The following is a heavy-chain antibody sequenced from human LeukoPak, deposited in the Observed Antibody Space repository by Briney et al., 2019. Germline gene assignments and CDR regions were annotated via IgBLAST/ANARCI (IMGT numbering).Heavy chain of an antibody. Sequence: ASETLSLTCTVSGGSISSYYWSWIRQPPGKGLEWIGYIYYSGSTNYNPSLKSRVTISVDTSKDQFSLKLSSVTAADTAVYYCARSGGYDFWSGYYAPDKTIKFDYWGQGTLVTVSS. V-gene: IGHV4-59*01. D-gene: IGHD3-3*01. CDR1: GGSISSYY. J-gene: IGHJ4*02. CDR3: ARSGGYDFWSGYYAPDKTIKFDY. CDR2: IYYSGST.